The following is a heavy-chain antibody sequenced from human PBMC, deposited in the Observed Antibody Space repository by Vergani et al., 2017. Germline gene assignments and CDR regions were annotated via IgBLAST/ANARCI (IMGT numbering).Heavy chain of an antibody. D-gene: IGHD4-17*01. V-gene: IGHV1-69-2*01. CDR1: GYTFTDHY. Sequence: EVQLVQSGAEVKKPGATMKISCKVSGYTFTDHYMHWVKQAPAKGLEWMGLVDPEDGETIYAEKFKGRVTIAADTSTDTAHLELSSLRSEDTAVYYCGTRQTVTTGGMEVWGQGTTVIVSS. CDR3: GTRQTVTTGGMEV. J-gene: IGHJ6*02. CDR2: VDPEDGET.